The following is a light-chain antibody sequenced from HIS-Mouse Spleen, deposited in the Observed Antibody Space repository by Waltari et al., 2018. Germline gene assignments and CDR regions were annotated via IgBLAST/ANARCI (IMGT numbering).Light chain of an antibody. V-gene: IGLV2-11*01. CDR1: SSDGGGYNY. CDR3: CSYAGSYTVV. Sequence: QSALTQPRSVSGSPGQAVTISCTGTSSDGGGYNYGSWYQQHPGKAPKLMIYDVSKRPSGVPDRFSGSKSGNTASLTISGLQAEDEADYYCCSYAGSYTVVFGGGTKLTVL. CDR2: DVS. J-gene: IGLJ2*01.